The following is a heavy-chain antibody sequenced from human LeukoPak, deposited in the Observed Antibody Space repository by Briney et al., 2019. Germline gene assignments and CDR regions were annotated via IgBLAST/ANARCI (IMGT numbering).Heavy chain of an antibody. CDR1: GFSVSLYG. Sequence: GGSLRLSYAGSGFSVSLYGLQGFRQTPDKGLDWVAFTRHDGKVNHYKDSVKGRFTISRDNSKNTAHLQMSSLRTEDTAVYFCAKEDNRGWYRTDIWGRRTQVIVSS. CDR3: AKEDNRGWYRTDI. CDR2: TRHDGKVN. J-gene: IGHJ2*01. V-gene: IGHV3-30*02. D-gene: IGHD6-19*01.